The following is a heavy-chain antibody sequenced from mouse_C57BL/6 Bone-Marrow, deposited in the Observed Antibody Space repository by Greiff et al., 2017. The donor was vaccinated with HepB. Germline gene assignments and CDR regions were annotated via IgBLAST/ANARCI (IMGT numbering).Heavy chain of an antibody. D-gene: IGHD2-4*01. CDR1: GYTFTSYG. CDR2: IYPRSGNT. CDR3: ARLRADYDGYAMDY. Sequence: QVQLQQSGAELARPGASVKLSCKASGYTFTSYGISWVKQRTGQGLEWIGEIYPRSGNTYYNEQFKGKATLTADKSSSTAYMELRSRTSEDSAVYFCARLRADYDGYAMDYWGQGTSVTVSS. V-gene: IGHV1-81*01. J-gene: IGHJ4*01.